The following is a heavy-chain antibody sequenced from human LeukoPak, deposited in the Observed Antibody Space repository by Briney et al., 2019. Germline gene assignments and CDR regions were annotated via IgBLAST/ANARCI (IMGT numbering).Heavy chain of an antibody. CDR1: GGTFSSYA. CDR2: IIPIFGTA. V-gene: IGHV1-69*06. Sequence: ASVKVSCKASGGTFSSYAISWVRQAPGQGLEWMGGIIPIFGTANYAQKFQGRVTITADKSTSTAYMELGSLRSEDTAVYYCAIYYGSSHGAFDIWGQGTMVTVSS. J-gene: IGHJ3*02. CDR3: AIYYGSSHGAFDI. D-gene: IGHD3-10*01.